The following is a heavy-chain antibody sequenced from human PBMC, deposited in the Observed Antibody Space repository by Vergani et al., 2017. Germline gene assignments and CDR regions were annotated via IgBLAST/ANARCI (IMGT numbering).Heavy chain of an antibody. CDR2: VSVSVST. Sequence: QVPLQESGPGLVNPSETLSLTCSVSGGSITNYYWSWIRQAAGKGLEWIGRVSVSVSTDSNASLRSRVTMSIDTSTNQFSLKLTSVTAVDTAIYYCARGTPIIDYWGQGSLVTVSS. CDR3: ARGTPIIDY. J-gene: IGHJ4*02. V-gene: IGHV4-4*07. D-gene: IGHD5-24*01. CDR1: GGSITNYY.